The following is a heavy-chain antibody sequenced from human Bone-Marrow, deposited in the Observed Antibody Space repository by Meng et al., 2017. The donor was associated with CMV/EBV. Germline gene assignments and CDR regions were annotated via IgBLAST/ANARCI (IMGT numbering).Heavy chain of an antibody. CDR1: GGSISRYY. D-gene: IGHD3-22*01. V-gene: IGHV4-59*01. J-gene: IGHJ4*02. Sequence: SETLSLTCTVSGGSISRYYWSWIRQPPGKGLEWIGYIYYSGSTNYNPSLKSRVTISVDTSKNQFSLKLSSLTAADTAVYYCARGHYYDTPKGYFDYWGQGTLVTVSS. CDR2: IYYSGST. CDR3: ARGHYYDTPKGYFDY.